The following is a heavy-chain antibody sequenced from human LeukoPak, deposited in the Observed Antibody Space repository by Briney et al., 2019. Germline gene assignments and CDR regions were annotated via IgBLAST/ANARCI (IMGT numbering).Heavy chain of an antibody. J-gene: IGHJ6*03. V-gene: IGHV3-30*04. CDR3: KTGEENYYYYYYMDV. CDR1: GFTFSSYA. D-gene: IGHD7-27*01. CDR2: ISYDGSNK. Sequence: GGSLRLSCAASGFTFSSYAMHWVRQAPGKGLEWVAVISYDGSNKYYADSVKGRFTISRDNSKNTLYLQMNILRAEDTAVYYCKTGEENYYYYYYMDVWGKGTTVTVSS.